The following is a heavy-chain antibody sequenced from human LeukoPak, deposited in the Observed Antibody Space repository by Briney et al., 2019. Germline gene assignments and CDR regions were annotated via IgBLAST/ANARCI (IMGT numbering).Heavy chain of an antibody. V-gene: IGHV3-74*01. Sequence: GGSLRLSCAASGFTFSSYWMHWVRHAPGKGLVWVSRINSDGSSTSYADSGNGRFTISRDNAKSTLYLQMNSLRAEDTAVYYCARYYDDVCGSYLDYWGQGTLVTVSS. D-gene: IGHD3-16*02. CDR2: INSDGSST. J-gene: IGHJ4*02. CDR1: GFTFSSYW. CDR3: ARYYDDVCGSYLDY.